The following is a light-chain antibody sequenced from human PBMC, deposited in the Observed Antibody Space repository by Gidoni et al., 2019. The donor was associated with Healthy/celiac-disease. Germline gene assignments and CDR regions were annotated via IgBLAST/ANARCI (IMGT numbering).Light chain of an antibody. CDR2: AAS. J-gene: IGKJ1*01. Sequence: DIQMTQSPSSLSASVGDRVTITCRASQSISSYLKWYQQKPGKAPKLLIYAASSLQSGVPSRFSGSGSGKEFTLTISSMQSEDFATYYCQQSYSTPWTFGQGTKVEIK. V-gene: IGKV1-39*01. CDR3: QQSYSTPWT. CDR1: QSISSY.